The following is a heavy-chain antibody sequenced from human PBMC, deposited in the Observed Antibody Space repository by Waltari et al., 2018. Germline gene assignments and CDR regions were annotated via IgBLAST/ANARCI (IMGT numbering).Heavy chain of an antibody. Sequence: EAQLVESGGGLVQPGGSLRLSCAASGFTFSSNWMHWVRQAPGKGLVWVSRVNSDGSSTSTSYADSVEGRFTISRDNAKNTLFLQMNSLRVEDTAVYYCARESITAFHIDYWGQGTLVTVSS. CDR3: ARESITAFHIDY. D-gene: IGHD6-6*01. CDR1: GFTFSSNW. V-gene: IGHV3-74*01. CDR2: VNSDGSSTST. J-gene: IGHJ4*02.